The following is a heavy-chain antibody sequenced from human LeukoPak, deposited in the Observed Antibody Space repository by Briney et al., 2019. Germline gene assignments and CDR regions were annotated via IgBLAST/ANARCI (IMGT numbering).Heavy chain of an antibody. CDR2: INPNSGGT. CDR3: ARSPMVRGVIITD. CDR1: GYTFTFYY. J-gene: IGHJ4*02. V-gene: IGHV1-2*02. Sequence: ASVKVSCKASGYTFTFYYMHWGRQAPGQGLEWMGWINPNSGGTNYAQKFQGRVTMTRDTSISTPYMELSRLRSDDTAVYYCARSPMVRGVIITDWGQGTLVTVSS. D-gene: IGHD3-10*01.